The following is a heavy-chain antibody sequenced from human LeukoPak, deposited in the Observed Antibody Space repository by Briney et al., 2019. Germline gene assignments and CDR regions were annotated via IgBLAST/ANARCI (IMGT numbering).Heavy chain of an antibody. Sequence: GGSLRLSCAASGFTFSSYAMSWVRQAPGKGLEWVSYISSSGSTIYYADSVKGRFTISRDNAKNSLYLQMNSLRAEDTAVYYCASGDLRFLEWYFDYWGQGTLVTVSS. D-gene: IGHD3-3*01. V-gene: IGHV3-48*04. CDR3: ASGDLRFLEWYFDY. CDR1: GFTFSSYA. CDR2: ISSSGSTI. J-gene: IGHJ4*02.